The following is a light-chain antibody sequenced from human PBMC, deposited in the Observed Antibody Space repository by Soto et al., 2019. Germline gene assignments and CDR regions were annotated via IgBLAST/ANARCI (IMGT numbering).Light chain of an antibody. CDR3: QQTYSELVYT. J-gene: IGKJ2*01. V-gene: IGKV1-39*01. Sequence: DIQMTQSPSSLSASVGDRVTITCRSSQSIFNYLNWYQQKPGKAPGVLIYAVSSLQIGVPSRFAGSGSGTDFTLTITDLRPEDSATYYCQQTYSELVYTFGRGTKVDIK. CDR1: QSIFNY. CDR2: AVS.